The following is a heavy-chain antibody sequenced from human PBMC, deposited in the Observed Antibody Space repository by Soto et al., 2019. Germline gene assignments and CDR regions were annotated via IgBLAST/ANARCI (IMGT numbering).Heavy chain of an antibody. D-gene: IGHD3-10*01. J-gene: IGHJ4*02. CDR1: GYSFSTYW. CDR3: AAEERGVWGVIHY. V-gene: IGHV5-51*01. CDR2: IYPADSDT. Sequence: EVQLVQSGAEVKKPGESLKISCKGSGYSFSTYWIGWVRQMPGKGLEWMGIIYPADSDTRYSPSFQGRVAISADTSISTAFLQWSSLTASDTAMYYCAAEERGVWGVIHYWGQGTLVTVSS.